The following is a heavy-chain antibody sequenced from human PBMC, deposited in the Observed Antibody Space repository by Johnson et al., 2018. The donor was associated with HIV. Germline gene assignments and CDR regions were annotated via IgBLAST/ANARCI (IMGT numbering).Heavy chain of an antibody. V-gene: IGHV3-30*03. CDR2: ISYDGSNK. J-gene: IGHJ3*02. D-gene: IGHD7-27*01. Sequence: VQLVESGGGVVQPGRSLRLSCAASGFTFSSYGMHWVRQAPGKGLEWVAVISYDGSNKYYVDSVKGRFTISRDKSKNTLYLQMNSLRAEDTALYYCARESALTGDSLGCDIWGQGTMVTVSS. CDR3: ARESALTGDSLGCDI. CDR1: GFTFSSYG.